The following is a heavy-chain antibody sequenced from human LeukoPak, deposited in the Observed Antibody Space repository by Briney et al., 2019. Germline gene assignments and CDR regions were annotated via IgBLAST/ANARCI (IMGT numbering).Heavy chain of an antibody. CDR2: IYYSGST. D-gene: IGHD3-10*01. J-gene: IGHJ4*02. V-gene: IGHV4-59*01. CDR3: ARVKGRFGELNFDY. CDR1: GGSISSYY. Sequence: SETLSLTCTVSGGSISSYYWSWIRQPPGKGLEWIGYIYYSGSTNYNPSLKSRVTISVDTSKNQFSLKLSSVTAADTAVYYCARVKGRFGELNFDYWGQGTLVTVSS.